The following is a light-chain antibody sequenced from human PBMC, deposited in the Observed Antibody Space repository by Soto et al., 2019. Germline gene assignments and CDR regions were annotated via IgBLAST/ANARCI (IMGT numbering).Light chain of an antibody. CDR2: GAS. CDR3: QQYTGSPRA. V-gene: IGKV3-20*01. CDR1: QSVSSSY. Sequence: EIALTQSPGTLSLPPGEGATLSCSASQSVSSSYLAWYQQKPGQAPRLLIYGASSRATGIPARFSGSGSGTDYTLTSSRLEPEDFALYYCQQYTGSPRAFGQGTKVDIK. J-gene: IGKJ1*01.